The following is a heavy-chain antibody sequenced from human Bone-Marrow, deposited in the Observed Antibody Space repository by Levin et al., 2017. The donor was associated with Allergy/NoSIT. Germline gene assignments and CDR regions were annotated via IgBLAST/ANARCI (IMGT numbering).Heavy chain of an antibody. Sequence: PGGSLRLSCAASGFRFGSYWMSWVRQAPGKGLEWVANIKQDGSEKYYVDSVKGRFTVSRDNAKSSLYLQMNSLRDEDTAIYYCAGDGFPNWFDPWGQGTLVTVSS. V-gene: IGHV3-7*01. CDR3: AGDGFPNWFDP. CDR2: IKQDGSEK. CDR1: GFRFGSYW. J-gene: IGHJ5*02. D-gene: IGHD2-2*03.